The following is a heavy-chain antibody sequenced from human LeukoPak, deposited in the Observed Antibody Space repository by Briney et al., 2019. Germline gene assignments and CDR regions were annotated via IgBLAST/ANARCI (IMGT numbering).Heavy chain of an antibody. CDR3: AKDIKGNWSYIDY. J-gene: IGHJ4*02. CDR2: IWYDGSNK. V-gene: IGHV3-30*02. D-gene: IGHD1-7*01. Sequence: GGSLRLSCAASGFTFSSYGMHWVRQAPGKGLEWVAVIWYDGSNKYYADSVKGRFTISRDNSKNTLYLQMNSLRAEDTAVYYCAKDIKGNWSYIDYWGQGTLVTVSS. CDR1: GFTFSSYG.